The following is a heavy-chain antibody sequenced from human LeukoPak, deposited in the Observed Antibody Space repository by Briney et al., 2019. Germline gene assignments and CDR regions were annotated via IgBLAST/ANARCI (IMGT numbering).Heavy chain of an antibody. CDR2: ISSSGSTI. CDR1: GFTFSSYW. CDR3: ARAPSGYSYLFDY. V-gene: IGHV3-48*04. Sequence: GGSLRLSCAASGFTFSSYWMSWVRQAPGKGLEWVSYISSSGSTIYYADSVKGRFTISRDNAKNSLYLQMNSLRAEDTAVYYCARAPSGYSYLFDYWGQGTLVTVSS. J-gene: IGHJ4*02. D-gene: IGHD5-18*01.